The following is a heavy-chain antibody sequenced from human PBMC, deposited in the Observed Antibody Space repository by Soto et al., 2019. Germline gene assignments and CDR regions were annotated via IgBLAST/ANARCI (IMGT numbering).Heavy chain of an antibody. Sequence: LSKGVSGRTIDNAWGRRIRQAKGKGLEWVGRLKSETDGVTTEYAAQVKGRFTISRDDSQSTLYLHMNSLSTEDTAIYYCITCGYTIRERFDFCGQGIPVTRSS. CDR3: ITCGYTIRERFDF. V-gene: IGHV3-15*01. D-gene: IGHD6-25*01. CDR2: LKSETDGVTT. CDR1: GRTIDNAW. J-gene: IGHJ4*02.